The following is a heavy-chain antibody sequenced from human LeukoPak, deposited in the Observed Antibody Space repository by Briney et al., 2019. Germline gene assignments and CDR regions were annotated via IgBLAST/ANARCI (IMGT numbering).Heavy chain of an antibody. CDR1: GYTLTELS. V-gene: IGHV1-24*01. Sequence: ASVKVSCKVSGYTLTELSMHWVRQAPGEGLEWMGRFDPEDGETIYAQKFQGRATMTEDTSTDTAYMELSSLRSEDTAVYYCAAVGYGDYRPDHHYGMDVWGQGTTVTVSS. D-gene: IGHD4-17*01. J-gene: IGHJ6*02. CDR2: FDPEDGET. CDR3: AAVGYGDYRPDHHYGMDV.